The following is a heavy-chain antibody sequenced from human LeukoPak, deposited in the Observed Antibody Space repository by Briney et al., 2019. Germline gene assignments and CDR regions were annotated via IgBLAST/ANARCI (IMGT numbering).Heavy chain of an antibody. D-gene: IGHD4-17*01. J-gene: IGHJ4*02. Sequence: PGGSLRLSCAASGFTLSGSALHWVRQASGKGLEWVGRIKTKANNYATAYAASVKGRFIISRHDSKNTPYLQMHSLKTEDTAVYYCTRLDYGDFRFDYWGQGTLVTVSS. CDR1: GFTLSGSA. V-gene: IGHV3-73*01. CDR3: TRLDYGDFRFDY. CDR2: IKTKANNYAT.